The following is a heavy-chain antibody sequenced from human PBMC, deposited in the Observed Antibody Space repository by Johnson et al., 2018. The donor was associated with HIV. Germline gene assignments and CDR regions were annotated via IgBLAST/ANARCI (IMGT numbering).Heavy chain of an antibody. CDR1: GFTFSSYG. CDR3: TRSQGSGEGAFDI. V-gene: IGHV3-48*04. D-gene: IGHD2-21*01. Sequence: VQLVESGGGVVQPGRSLRLSCAASGFTFSSYGMHWVRQAPGKGLEWVSYISSSGSTIYYADSVKGRFTISRDNAKISLYLQMNSLRAEDTAMYYCTRSQGSGEGAFDIWGQGTMVTVSS. CDR2: ISSSGSTI. J-gene: IGHJ3*02.